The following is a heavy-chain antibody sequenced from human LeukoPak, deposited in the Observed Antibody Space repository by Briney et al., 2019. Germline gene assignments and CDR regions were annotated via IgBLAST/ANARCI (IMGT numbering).Heavy chain of an antibody. CDR3: ARVADSSGYFDY. CDR2: IYHSGST. V-gene: IGHV4-39*07. D-gene: IGHD3-22*01. Sequence: PSETLSLTCTVSGGSISSSSFYWGWIRQPPGKGLEWIGYIYHSGSTYYNPSLKSRVTISVDRSKNQFSLKLSSVTAADTAVYYCARVADSSGYFDYWGQGTLVTVSS. J-gene: IGHJ4*02. CDR1: GGSISSSSFY.